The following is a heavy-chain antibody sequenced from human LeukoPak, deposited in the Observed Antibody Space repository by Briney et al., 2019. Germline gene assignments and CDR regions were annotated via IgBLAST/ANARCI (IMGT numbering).Heavy chain of an antibody. D-gene: IGHD3-22*01. CDR3: ARGAYSYDSSGAFDI. V-gene: IGHV4-61*02. CDR1: VGSISIGSYY. J-gene: IGHJ3*02. CDR2: IYTSGST. Sequence: PSETLSLTCTLSVGSISIGSYYWSWIRQPAGKGREWIGRIYTSGSTNYNPSLKSRVTISVDPSKNHFSLKLSSVYAADRAVYFCARGAYSYDSSGAFDIWGQGTMVTVSS.